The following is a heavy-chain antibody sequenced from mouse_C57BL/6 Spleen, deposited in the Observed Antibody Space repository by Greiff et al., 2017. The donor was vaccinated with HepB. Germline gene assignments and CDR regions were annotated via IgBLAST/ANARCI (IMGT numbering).Heavy chain of an antibody. Sequence: VQLQESGPELVKPGASVKISCKASGYAFSSSWMNWVKQRPGKGLEWIGRIYPGDGDTNYNGKFKGKATLTADKSSSTAYMQLSSLTSEDSAVYFCAREEKYYTTVFDYWGQGTTLTVSS. CDR3: AREEKYYTTVFDY. CDR2: IYPGDGDT. CDR1: GYAFSSSW. J-gene: IGHJ2*01. D-gene: IGHD1-1*01. V-gene: IGHV1-82*01.